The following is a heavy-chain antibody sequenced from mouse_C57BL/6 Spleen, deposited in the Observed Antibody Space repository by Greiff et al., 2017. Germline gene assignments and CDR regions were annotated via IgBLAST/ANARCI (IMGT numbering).Heavy chain of an antibody. CDR3: ARSYGSSFTLFAY. J-gene: IGHJ3*01. Sequence: VHVKQSGPELVKPGASVKIPCKASGYTFTDYNMDWVKQSHGKSLEWIGDINPNNGGTIYNQKFKGKATLTVDKSSSTAYMELRSLTSEDTAVYYCARSYGSSFTLFAYWGQGTLVTVSA. CDR2: INPNNGGT. V-gene: IGHV1-18*01. D-gene: IGHD1-1*01. CDR1: GYTFTDYN.